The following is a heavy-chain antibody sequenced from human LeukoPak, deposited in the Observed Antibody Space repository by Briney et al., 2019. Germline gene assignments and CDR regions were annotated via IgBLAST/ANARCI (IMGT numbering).Heavy chain of an antibody. V-gene: IGHV3-30*03. CDR3: ARERYYDILTGPVQRHYYGMDV. CDR2: ISYDGSNK. Sequence: PGGTLRLSCATSGFPFTNTWMKWVRQAPGKGLEWVAVISYDGSNKYYADSVKGRFTISRDNSKNTLYLQMNSLRAEDTAAYYCARERYYDILTGPVQRHYYGMDVWGKGTTVTVSS. CDR1: GFPFTNTW. J-gene: IGHJ6*04. D-gene: IGHD3-9*01.